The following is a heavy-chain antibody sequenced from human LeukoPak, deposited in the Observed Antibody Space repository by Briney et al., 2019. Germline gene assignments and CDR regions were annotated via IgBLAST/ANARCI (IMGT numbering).Heavy chain of an antibody. CDR3: ARDNQYCGGDCYLGAFDI. Sequence: GSSVKVSCKASGGTFSSYTISLVRQAPGQGLEWMGRIIPILGIANYAQKFQGRVTITADKSTSTAYMELSSLRSEDTAVYYCARDNQYCGGDCYLGAFDIWGQGTMVTVSS. D-gene: IGHD2-21*01. CDR1: GGTFSSYT. V-gene: IGHV1-69*04. CDR2: IIPILGIA. J-gene: IGHJ3*02.